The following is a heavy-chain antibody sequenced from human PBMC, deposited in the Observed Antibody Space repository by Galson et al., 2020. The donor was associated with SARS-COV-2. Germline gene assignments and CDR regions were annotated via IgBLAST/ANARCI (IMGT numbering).Heavy chain of an antibody. V-gene: IGHV4-34*01. CDR1: GGSFSDYY. D-gene: IGHD3-22*01. Sequence: SQASETLSLTCAVYGGSFSDYYWSWIRQSPGRGLEWIGEITHSGSTSYNPSLKSRVTISVDTSKNQFSLKMRSVTAADTAVYYCARGTRDITMIVVVMTSVSCYFYPCGQGALVTVSS. CDR3: ARGTRDITMIVVVMTSVSCYFYP. J-gene: IGHJ4*03. CDR2: ITHSGST.